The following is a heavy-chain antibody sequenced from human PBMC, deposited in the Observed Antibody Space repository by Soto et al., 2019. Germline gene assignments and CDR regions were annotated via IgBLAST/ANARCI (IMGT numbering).Heavy chain of an antibody. J-gene: IGHJ6*03. Sequence: SETLSLTCAVYGGSFSGYYWSWIRQPPGKGLEWIGEINHSGSTNYNPSLKSRVTISVDTSKNQFSLTLSSVTAADTAVYYCASAAAGKYYYYYMDVWGKGTTVTVS. CDR1: GGSFSGYY. CDR2: INHSGST. D-gene: IGHD6-13*01. V-gene: IGHV4-34*01. CDR3: ASAAAGKYYYYYMDV.